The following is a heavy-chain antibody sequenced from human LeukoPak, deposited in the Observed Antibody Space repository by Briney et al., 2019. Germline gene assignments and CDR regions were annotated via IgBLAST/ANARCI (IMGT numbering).Heavy chain of an antibody. CDR3: AKDHQTYYCSGGSCYIDAFDI. CDR1: GFTFSSYA. J-gene: IGHJ3*02. Sequence: SGGSLRLSCAASGFTFSSYAMSWVRQAPGKGLEWVSAISGSGGSTYYADSVKGRFTISRDNSKNTLYLQMNSLRAEDTAVYYCAKDHQTYYCSGGSCYIDAFDIWGQGTMVTVSS. CDR2: ISGSGGST. D-gene: IGHD2-15*01. V-gene: IGHV3-23*01.